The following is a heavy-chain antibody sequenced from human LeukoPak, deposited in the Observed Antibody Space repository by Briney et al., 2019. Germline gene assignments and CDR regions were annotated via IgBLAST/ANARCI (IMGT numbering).Heavy chain of an antibody. Sequence: GGSLRLSCAASGFTVSSNYMSLVRQAPGKGLEWVSVIYSGGSTYYADSVKGRFTISRDNSKNTLYLQMNSLRAEDTAVYYCARGSGYDSNWSSDYWGQGTLVTVSS. V-gene: IGHV3-66*01. J-gene: IGHJ4*02. CDR3: ARGSGYDSNWSSDY. D-gene: IGHD3-22*01. CDR2: IYSGGST. CDR1: GFTVSSNY.